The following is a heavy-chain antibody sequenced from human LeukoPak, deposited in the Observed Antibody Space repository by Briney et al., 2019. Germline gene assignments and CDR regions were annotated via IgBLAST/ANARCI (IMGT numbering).Heavy chain of an antibody. J-gene: IGHJ4*02. Sequence: SETLSLTCTVSGYSISSGHFWSWIRQPPGNGLEWIGSVYGSGTTYYDPPLRSRGSISADTSKNHFSLEHSSVTGADTAVYYCASVGGGSPYWGQGTLVTVSS. D-gene: IGHD3-16*01. V-gene: IGHV4-38-2*02. CDR3: ASVGGGSPY. CDR2: VYGSGTT. CDR1: GYSISSGHF.